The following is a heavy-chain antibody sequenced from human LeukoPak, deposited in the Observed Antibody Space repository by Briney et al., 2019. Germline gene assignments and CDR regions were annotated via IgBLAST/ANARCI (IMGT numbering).Heavy chain of an antibody. Sequence: SETLSLTCAVYGGSFSGYYWSWIRQPPGKGLEWIGEINHSGSTNYNPSLKSRVTISVDTSKNQFSLKLSSVTAADTAVYYCARLRPYYYDSSGYPTSYGMDVWGQGTTVTVSS. V-gene: IGHV4-34*01. D-gene: IGHD3-22*01. J-gene: IGHJ6*02. CDR1: GGSFSGYY. CDR2: INHSGST. CDR3: ARLRPYYYDSSGYPTSYGMDV.